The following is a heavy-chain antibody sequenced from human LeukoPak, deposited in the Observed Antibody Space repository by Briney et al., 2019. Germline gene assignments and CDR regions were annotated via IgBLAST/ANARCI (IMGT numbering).Heavy chain of an antibody. CDR1: GYTFTSYD. D-gene: IGHD6-13*01. V-gene: IGHV1-8*01. CDR2: MNPNSGNT. J-gene: IGHJ6*03. CDR3: ARGPAAAISRGYYYMDV. Sequence: ASVKVSCKASGYTFTSYDINWVRQATGQGLEWMGWMNPNSGNTGYAQKFQGRVTITRNTSISTAYMELSSLRSEDTAVYYCARGPAAAISRGYYYMDVWGKGTTVTVSS.